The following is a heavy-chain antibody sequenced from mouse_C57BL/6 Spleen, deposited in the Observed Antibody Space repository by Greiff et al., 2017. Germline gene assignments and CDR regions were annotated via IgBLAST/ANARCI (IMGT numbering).Heavy chain of an antibody. D-gene: IGHD2-3*01. CDR1: GYAFSSYW. CDR2: IYPGDGDT. CDR3: ARGNDGYAMDY. V-gene: IGHV1-80*01. J-gene: IGHJ4*01. Sequence: QVQLKESGAELVKPGASVKISCKASGYAFSSYWMNWVKQRPGKGLEWIGQIYPGDGDTNYNGKFKGKDTLTADKSSRTAYMQLSSLTSEDAAVYFGARGNDGYAMDYWGQGTSVTVSS.